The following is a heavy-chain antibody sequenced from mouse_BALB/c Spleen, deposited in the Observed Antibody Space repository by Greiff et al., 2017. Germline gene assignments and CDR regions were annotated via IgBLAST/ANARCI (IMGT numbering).Heavy chain of an antibody. J-gene: IGHJ2*01. CDR2: ISSGGSYT. CDR3: ARHKGDYYGSLDY. D-gene: IGHD1-1*01. CDR1: GFTFSSYA. Sequence: EVKLMESGGGLVKPGGSLKLSCAASGFTFSSYAMSWVRQTPEKRLEWVATISSGGSYTYYPDSVKGRFTISRDNAKNTLYLQMSSLRSEDTAMYYCARHKGDYYGSLDYWGQGTTLTVSS. V-gene: IGHV5-9-3*01.